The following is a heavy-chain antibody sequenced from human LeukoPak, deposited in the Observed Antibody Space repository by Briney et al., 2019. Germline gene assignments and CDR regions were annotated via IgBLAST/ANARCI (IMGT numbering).Heavy chain of an antibody. Sequence: PSETLSLTCAVYGGSFSGYYWSWIRQPPGKGLEWIGEINHSGSTNYNPSHKSRVTISVDTSKNQFSLKLSSVTAADTAVYYCARVASTMVRGVIIPTPPFDYWGQGTLVTVSS. J-gene: IGHJ4*02. CDR3: ARVASTMVRGVIIPTPPFDY. V-gene: IGHV4-34*01. D-gene: IGHD3-10*01. CDR1: GGSFSGYY. CDR2: INHSGST.